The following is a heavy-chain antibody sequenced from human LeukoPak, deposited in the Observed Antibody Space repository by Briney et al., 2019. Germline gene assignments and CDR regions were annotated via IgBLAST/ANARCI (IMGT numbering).Heavy chain of an antibody. V-gene: IGHV3-7*01. J-gene: IGHJ5*02. Sequence: GGSLRLSCAASGFTFSSYWMSWVRQAPGKGLEWVANIKQDGSEKYYVDSVKGRFTISRDNAKNSLYLQMNSLRAEDTAVYYCARGPVGATIEQLNWCDPWGQGTLVTVSS. CDR1: GFTFSSYW. CDR2: IKQDGSEK. CDR3: ARGPVGATIEQLNWCDP. D-gene: IGHD1-26*01.